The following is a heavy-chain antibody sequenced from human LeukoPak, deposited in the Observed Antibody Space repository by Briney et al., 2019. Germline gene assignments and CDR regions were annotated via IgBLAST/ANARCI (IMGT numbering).Heavy chain of an antibody. CDR2: IYTSGST. CDR1: GGSISSYY. Sequence: KSSETLSLTCTVSGGSISSYYWSWIRQPPGKGLEWIGYIYTSGSTNYNPSLKSRVTISVDTSKNQFSLKLSSVTAADTAVYYCARSISVVVPAAFDYWGQGTLVTVSS. V-gene: IGHV4-4*09. CDR3: ARSISVVVPAAFDY. D-gene: IGHD2-2*01. J-gene: IGHJ4*02.